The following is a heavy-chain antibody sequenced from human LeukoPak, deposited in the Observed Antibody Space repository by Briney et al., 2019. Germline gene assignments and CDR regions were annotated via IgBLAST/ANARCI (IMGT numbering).Heavy chain of an antibody. CDR3: ARDTVNGPFVISLDL. J-gene: IGHJ5*02. Sequence: PGGSLRLSCAASGCSFSSSEMDLVRQAPGKGPEWVSHISSGGNTKYFADSVRGRFTMSRDNAKNLLYLQMNSLRDEDTAVYYCARDTVNGPFVISLDLWGQGALVTVSS. CDR2: ISSGGNTK. D-gene: IGHD2-8*01. CDR1: GCSFSSSE. V-gene: IGHV3-48*03.